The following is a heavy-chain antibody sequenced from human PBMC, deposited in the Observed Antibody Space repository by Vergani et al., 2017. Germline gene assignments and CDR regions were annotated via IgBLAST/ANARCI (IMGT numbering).Heavy chain of an antibody. J-gene: IGHJ4*02. Sequence: EVQLVESGGGLVQPGGSLRLSCAASGFTFSSYWMHWVRQAPGKGLVWVSRINSDGSSTSYADSVKGRFTISRDNAKNTLYLQMNSLRAEDTAVYYCERDWAYYDDSSGYYAGSRGGYWGQGTLVTVSS. CDR2: INSDGSST. D-gene: IGHD3-22*01. V-gene: IGHV3-74*01. CDR3: ERDWAYYDDSSGYYAGSRGGY. CDR1: GFTFSSYW.